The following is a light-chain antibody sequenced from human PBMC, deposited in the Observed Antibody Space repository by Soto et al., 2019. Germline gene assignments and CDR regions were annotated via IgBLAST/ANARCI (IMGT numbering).Light chain of an antibody. CDR3: QQYGNSPTSAKYT. J-gene: IGKJ2*01. V-gene: IGKV3-20*01. CDR2: GAS. CDR1: QSVSSSY. Sequence: IVLTQSPGTLSLSPGERATLSCRASQSVSSSYLAWYQQKPGQAPRLLIYGASSSATGIPDRFSGSGSGKDFTLAISRLEPEDFAVYYCQQYGNSPTSAKYTFGQGTKLEIK.